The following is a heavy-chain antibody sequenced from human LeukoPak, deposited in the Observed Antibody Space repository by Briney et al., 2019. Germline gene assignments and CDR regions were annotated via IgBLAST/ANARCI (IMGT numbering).Heavy chain of an antibody. CDR1: GVSISGSYYY. Sequence: SETLSLTCAVSGVSISGSYYYWGWIRQPPGKGLEWIGNIYYSGSTYYNASLQSRVTISIDTSKNQFSLRLTSVTAADTAVYYCARQTGSGLFILPGGQGTLVTVSS. D-gene: IGHD3/OR15-3a*01. V-gene: IGHV4-39*01. CDR3: ARQTGSGLFILP. J-gene: IGHJ4*02. CDR2: IYYSGST.